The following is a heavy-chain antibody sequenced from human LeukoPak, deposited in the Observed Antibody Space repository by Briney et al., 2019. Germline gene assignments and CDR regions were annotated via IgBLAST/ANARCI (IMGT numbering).Heavy chain of an antibody. CDR2: ISGSGSST. CDR3: AKSGGGTTKNKYYFDY. J-gene: IGHJ4*02. V-gene: IGHV3-23*01. Sequence: GGSLRLSCAASGFTFSTYAMSWVRQAPGKGLEWVSSISGSGSSTYYADSVKDRFTISRDSSKNTIYLQMNSLRAEDTAVFYCAKSGGGTTKNKYYFDYWGQGTLVTVSS. CDR1: GFTFSTYA. D-gene: IGHD3-10*01.